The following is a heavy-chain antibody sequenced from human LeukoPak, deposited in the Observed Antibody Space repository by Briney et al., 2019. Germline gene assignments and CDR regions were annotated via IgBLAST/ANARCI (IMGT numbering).Heavy chain of an antibody. J-gene: IGHJ4*02. CDR1: GFTFSSYS. Sequence: SGGSLRLSCAASGFTFSSYSMNWVRRAPGKGLEWVSSISSSSSYIYYADSVKGRFTISRDNAKNSLYLQMNSLRAEDTAVYYCARDSPSHCSSTSCYSALAQDFDYWGQGTLVTVSS. V-gene: IGHV3-21*01. CDR2: ISSSSSYI. D-gene: IGHD2-2*01. CDR3: ARDSPSHCSSTSCYSALAQDFDY.